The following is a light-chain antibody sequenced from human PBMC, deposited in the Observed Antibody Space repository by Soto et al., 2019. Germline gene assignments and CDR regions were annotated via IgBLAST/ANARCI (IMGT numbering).Light chain of an antibody. V-gene: IGKV1-5*03. CDR2: KTS. Sequence: DIQMTQSPSALSASVGDRVTITCRTSQTISGWLAWYQQKPGKAPKLLIYKTSHLESGVPSRFSGSGSATEFTLTIGSLQPGDFATYYCQHYNGYSRFTFGPGTKVDFK. CDR3: QHYNGYSRFT. J-gene: IGKJ3*01. CDR1: QTISGW.